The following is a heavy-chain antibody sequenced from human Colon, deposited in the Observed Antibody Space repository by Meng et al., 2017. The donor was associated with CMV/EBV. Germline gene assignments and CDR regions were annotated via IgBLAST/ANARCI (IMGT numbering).Heavy chain of an antibody. Sequence: SAKVSCKASGGTFSSYAISWVRQAPGQGLEWMGGIIPIFGTANYAQKFQGRVTITTDESTSTAYMELSSLRSEDTAVYYCARGMSLGYCSGGSCPLDYWGQGTLVTVSS. CDR3: ARGMSLGYCSGGSCPLDY. J-gene: IGHJ4*02. CDR2: IIPIFGTA. V-gene: IGHV1-69*05. CDR1: GGTFSSYA. D-gene: IGHD2-15*01.